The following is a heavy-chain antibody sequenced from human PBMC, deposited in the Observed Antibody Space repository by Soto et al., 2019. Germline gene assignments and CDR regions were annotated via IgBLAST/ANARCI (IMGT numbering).Heavy chain of an antibody. CDR1: GFTFSDYY. V-gene: IGHV3-15*01. D-gene: IGHD3-9*01. CDR3: TTEETYDISLYYGMDV. CDR2: IKSKTDGGTT. Sequence: PGGSLRLSCAASGFTFSDYYMSWIRQAPGKGLEWVGRIKSKTDGGTTDYAAPVKGRFTISRDDSKNTLYLQMNSLKTEDTAVYYCTTEETYDISLYYGMDVWGQGATVTVSS. J-gene: IGHJ6*02.